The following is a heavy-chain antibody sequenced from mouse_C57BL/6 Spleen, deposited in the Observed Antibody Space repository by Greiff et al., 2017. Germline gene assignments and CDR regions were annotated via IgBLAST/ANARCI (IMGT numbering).Heavy chain of an antibody. V-gene: IGHV5-16*01. D-gene: IGHD1-1*01. CDR1: GFTFSDYY. Sequence: EVMLVESEGGLVQPGSSMKLSCTASGFTFSDYYMAWVRQVPDKGLEWVANINYDGSSTYYLESLKSRFIISRDNAKNILYLQMSSLKSEDTATDYCARDRDYGSSDWYFDVWGTGTTVTVSS. CDR3: ARDRDYGSSDWYFDV. J-gene: IGHJ1*03. CDR2: INYDGSST.